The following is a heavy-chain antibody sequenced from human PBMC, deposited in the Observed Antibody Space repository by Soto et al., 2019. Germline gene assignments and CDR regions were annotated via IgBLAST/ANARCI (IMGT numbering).Heavy chain of an antibody. D-gene: IGHD3-10*01. CDR2: INSDGACT. J-gene: IGHJ4*02. CDR1: GFTFSSYW. CDR3: AKGSSGRRPYFFDF. Sequence: GGSLRLSCAASGFTFSSYWMHWVRQAPGKGLVWVSAINSDGACTYIADSVKGRFTISRDNSKNTLYLQMNNLRAEDTAIYYCAKGSSGRRPYFFDFWGRGALVTVSS. V-gene: IGHV3-74*01.